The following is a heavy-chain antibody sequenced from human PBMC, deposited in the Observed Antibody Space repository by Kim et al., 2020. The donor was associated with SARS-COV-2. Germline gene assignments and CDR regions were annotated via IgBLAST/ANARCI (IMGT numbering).Heavy chain of an antibody. CDR2: ISIYSGNR. CDR1: GYTFIDYG. J-gene: IGHJ4*02. CDR3: ARDSRDPLDY. Sequence: ASVKVSCKASGYTFIDYGLSWVRQAPGQGLEWMGWISIYSGNRNYAQKFQGRVTISTDTATSTAYMDLRSLRSDDTAVYYCARDSRDPLDYWGQGTLVT. V-gene: IGHV1-18*01.